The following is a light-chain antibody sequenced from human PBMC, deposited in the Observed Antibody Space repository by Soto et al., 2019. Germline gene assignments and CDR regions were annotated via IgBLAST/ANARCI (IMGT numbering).Light chain of an antibody. Sequence: DIQMTQSPSSLSASVGDRVTITCRASQSISGYLNWYQQKPGKAHKLLIYAASSLQSGFPSRFSGSGSGTDFTLTISSLQPEDFATYYCQQSYSTRLTFGGGTKVEIK. J-gene: IGKJ4*01. CDR2: AAS. CDR3: QQSYSTRLT. V-gene: IGKV1-39*01. CDR1: QSISGY.